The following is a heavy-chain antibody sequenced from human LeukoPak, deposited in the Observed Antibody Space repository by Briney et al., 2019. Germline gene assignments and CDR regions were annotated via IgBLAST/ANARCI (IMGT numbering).Heavy chain of an antibody. CDR1: GGSISSYY. V-gene: IGHV4-59*01. CDR2: IYYSGTT. CDR3: AKDRMGHYYGMDV. J-gene: IGHJ6*02. Sequence: SETLSLTCTVSGGSISSYYWSWIRQPPGKGLEWIGYIYYSGTTNYNPSLKSRVTISVDTSKNQFSLKLSSVTAADTAVYYCAKDRMGHYYGMDVWGQGTTVTVSS.